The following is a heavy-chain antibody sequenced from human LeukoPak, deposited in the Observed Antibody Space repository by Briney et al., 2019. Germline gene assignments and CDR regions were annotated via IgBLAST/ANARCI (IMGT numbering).Heavy chain of an antibody. J-gene: IGHJ5*02. CDR1: GYTFTSYG. Sequence: ASVKVSCKPSGYTFTSYGISWMTQARGHSLEWMGWISAYNGNTNYAQKLQSKVTMTTDTSTSTAYMELRSLRSDDTAVYYCASNPQVAGSSWFDPWGQGTLVTVSS. V-gene: IGHV1-18*01. CDR3: ASNPQVAGSSWFDP. D-gene: IGHD6-19*01. CDR2: ISAYNGNT.